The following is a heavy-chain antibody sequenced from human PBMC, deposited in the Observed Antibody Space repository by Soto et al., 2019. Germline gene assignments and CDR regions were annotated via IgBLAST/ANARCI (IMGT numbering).Heavy chain of an antibody. D-gene: IGHD6-25*01. CDR2: IYPGDSDI. V-gene: IGHV5-51*01. J-gene: IGHJ4*02. CDR3: TAQADSYTSGWGF. Sequence: EVQLVQSGAEVKKPGASLKISCKGSVYSFTSYWIGWVRQMPGKGLVWMGIIYPGDSDIRYSPSFQGQVTISADKSISTAYLQWSSLKASDTAMYYGTAQADSYTSGWGFWGQGTLVTVSS. CDR1: VYSFTSYW.